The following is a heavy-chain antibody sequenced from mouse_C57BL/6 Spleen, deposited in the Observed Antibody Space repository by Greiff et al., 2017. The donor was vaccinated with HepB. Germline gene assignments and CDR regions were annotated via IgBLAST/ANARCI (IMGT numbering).Heavy chain of an antibody. J-gene: IGHJ3*01. CDR3: ARANWDVKMAY. V-gene: IGHV1-18*01. Sequence: EVQLQQSGPELVKPGASVKIPCKASGNTFTDYNMDWVKQSHGKSLEWIGDINPNNGGTIYNQKFKGKATLTVDKSSSTAYMELRSLTSEDTAVYYCARANWDVKMAYWGQGTLVTVSA. CDR1: GNTFTDYN. D-gene: IGHD4-1*01. CDR2: INPNNGGT.